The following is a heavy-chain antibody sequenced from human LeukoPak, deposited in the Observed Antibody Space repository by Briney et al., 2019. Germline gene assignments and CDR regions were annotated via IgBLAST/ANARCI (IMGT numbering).Heavy chain of an antibody. CDR2: IYHSGST. Sequence: SETLSLTCAVSGGSISSSNWWSWVRQPPGKGLEWIGEIYHSGSTNYNPSLKSRVTISVDKSKNQFSLKLNSVTAADTAVYYCARGRNNNNSGWFDPWGRGTLVIVSS. J-gene: IGHJ5*02. D-gene: IGHD1-1*01. CDR3: ARGRNNNNSGWFDP. V-gene: IGHV4-4*02. CDR1: GGSISSSNW.